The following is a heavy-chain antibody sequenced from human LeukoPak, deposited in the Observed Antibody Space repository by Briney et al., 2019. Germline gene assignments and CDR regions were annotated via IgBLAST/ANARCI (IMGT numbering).Heavy chain of an antibody. D-gene: IGHD3-10*01. CDR1: GFTFSSSW. V-gene: IGHV3-7*03. Sequence: GGSLRLSCAASGFTFSSSWMSWVRQAPGKGLEWVANIKQDGSEKYYVDSVKGRFTISRDNAKNSLYLQMNSLRAEDTALYYCAKDFYYGSGTLGYFDLWGRGTLVTVSS. CDR2: IKQDGSEK. CDR3: AKDFYYGSGTLGYFDL. J-gene: IGHJ2*01.